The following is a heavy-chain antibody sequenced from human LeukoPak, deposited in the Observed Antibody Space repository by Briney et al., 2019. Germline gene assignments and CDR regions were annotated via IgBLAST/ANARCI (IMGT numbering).Heavy chain of an antibody. CDR1: GYTFTSYD. CDR2: MNPNSGNT. Sequence: GASVKVSCKASGYTFTSYDINWVRQATGPGLEWMGWMNPNSGNTGYAQKFQGRVTMTRNTSISTAYMELSSLRSEDTAVYYCARYSSSSTPDFDPWGQGTLVTVSS. CDR3: ARYSSSSTPDFDP. V-gene: IGHV1-8*01. D-gene: IGHD6-6*01. J-gene: IGHJ5*02.